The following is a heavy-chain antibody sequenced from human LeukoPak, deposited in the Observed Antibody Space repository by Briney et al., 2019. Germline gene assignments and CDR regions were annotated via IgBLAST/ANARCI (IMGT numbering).Heavy chain of an antibody. Sequence: PGGSLRLSCAASGFTFSSYSMNWVRQAPGKGLEWVSYISSSSSTIYYADSVKGRFTISRDNAKNSVYLQMNSLRAEDTAVYYCARIEYSGSWLDDYWGQGTLVTVSS. D-gene: IGHD1-26*01. CDR2: ISSSSSTI. J-gene: IGHJ4*02. CDR3: ARIEYSGSWLDDY. V-gene: IGHV3-48*04. CDR1: GFTFSSYS.